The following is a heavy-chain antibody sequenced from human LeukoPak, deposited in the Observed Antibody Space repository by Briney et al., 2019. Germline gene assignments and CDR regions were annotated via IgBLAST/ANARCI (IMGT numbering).Heavy chain of an antibody. CDR3: ARDFSRGSYKGRDYYMDV. J-gene: IGHJ6*03. V-gene: IGHV3-30*04. CDR1: GFTFGDYA. D-gene: IGHD1-26*01. CDR2: ISYDVSKT. Sequence: GGSLRLSCTASGFTFGDYAMSWFRQAPGKGLEWVAVISYDVSKTYYADSVKGRFTISRDNSKNTLYLQMNSLRAEDTAVYYCARDFSRGSYKGRDYYMDVWGKGTTVTVSS.